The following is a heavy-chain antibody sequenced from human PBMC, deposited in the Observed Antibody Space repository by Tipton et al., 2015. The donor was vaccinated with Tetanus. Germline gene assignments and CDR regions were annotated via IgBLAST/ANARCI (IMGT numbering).Heavy chain of an antibody. V-gene: IGHV4-59*01. Sequence: LRLSCSVSGGSISGSYWNWIRQPPGKGLEWIGYVYYNGNTHYNPALKSRVTISVDTSKNQFSLKLSSVTAADTAIYYCAREVPSAGHFDSWGQGALVTVSS. CDR3: AREVPSAGHFDS. CDR1: GGSISGSY. CDR2: VYYNGNT. J-gene: IGHJ4*02. D-gene: IGHD2-2*01.